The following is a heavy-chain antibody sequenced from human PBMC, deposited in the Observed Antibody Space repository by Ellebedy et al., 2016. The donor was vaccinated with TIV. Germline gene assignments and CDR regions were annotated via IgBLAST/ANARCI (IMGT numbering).Heavy chain of an antibody. J-gene: IGHJ4*02. V-gene: IGHV3-21*01. CDR1: GFTFSSYS. CDR3: ARDQFGRNYYDSSGLLKVTDY. CDR2: ISSSSSYI. D-gene: IGHD3-22*01. Sequence: PGGSLRLSCAASGFTFSSYSMNWVRQAPGKGLEWVSSISSSSSYIYYADSVKGRFTISRDNAKNSLYLQMNSLRAEDTAVYYCARDQFGRNYYDSSGLLKVTDYWGQGTLVTVSS.